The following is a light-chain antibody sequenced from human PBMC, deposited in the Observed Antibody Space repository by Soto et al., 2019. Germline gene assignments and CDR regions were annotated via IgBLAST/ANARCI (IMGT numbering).Light chain of an antibody. CDR2: EVS. V-gene: IGLV2-8*01. CDR1: SSDVGGYNH. J-gene: IGLJ1*01. CDR3: SSLAGTFYV. Sequence: QSVLTQPPSASGSPGQSVTISCTGTSSDVGGYNHVSWYQQHPGKAPKLIISEVSKRPSGVPDRFSGSKSGNTASLSVSGLQAEDEADYYCSSLAGTFYVFVTGTKVTV.